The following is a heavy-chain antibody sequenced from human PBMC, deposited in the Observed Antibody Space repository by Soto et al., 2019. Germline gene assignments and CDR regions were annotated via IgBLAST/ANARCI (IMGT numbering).Heavy chain of an antibody. Sequence: GGSLRLSCAASGFTFSDYYMSWIRQAPGKGLEWVSYISSSSSYTNYADSVKGRFTISRDNAKNSLYLQMNSLRAEDTAVYYCARVPSRQDIVVVGWFDPWGQGTLVTVSS. D-gene: IGHD2-2*01. V-gene: IGHV3-11*06. CDR3: ARVPSRQDIVVVGWFDP. J-gene: IGHJ5*02. CDR2: ISSSSSYT. CDR1: GFTFSDYY.